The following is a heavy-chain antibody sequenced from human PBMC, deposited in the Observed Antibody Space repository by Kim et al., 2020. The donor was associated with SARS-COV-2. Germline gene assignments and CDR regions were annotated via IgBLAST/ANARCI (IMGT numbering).Heavy chain of an antibody. CDR2: IYHSGST. Sequence: SETLSLTCTVSGYSISSGYYWGWIRQPPGKGLEWIGSIYHSGSTYYNPSLKSRVTISVDTSKNQFSLKLSSVTAADTAVYYCAREIGEGFDYWGQGTLVT. CDR3: AREIGEGFDY. V-gene: IGHV4-38-2*02. CDR1: GYSISSGYY. J-gene: IGHJ4*02.